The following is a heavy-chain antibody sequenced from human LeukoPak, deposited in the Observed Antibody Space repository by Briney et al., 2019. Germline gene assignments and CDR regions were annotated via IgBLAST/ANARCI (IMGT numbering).Heavy chain of an antibody. Sequence: AGGSLRLSCTAPGFTFSSYGMNWVRQAPGKGLKWVSYISSSSSAINYADSVKGRSTISRDNAKNSLFLQMNSLRDEDTAMYYCARGGGARPDYWGQGTLVTVSS. V-gene: IGHV3-48*02. J-gene: IGHJ4*02. D-gene: IGHD3-10*01. CDR1: GFTFSSYG. CDR3: ARGGGARPDY. CDR2: ISSSSSAI.